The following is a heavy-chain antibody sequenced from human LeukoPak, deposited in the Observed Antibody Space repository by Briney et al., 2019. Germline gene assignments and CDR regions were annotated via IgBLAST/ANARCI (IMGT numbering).Heavy chain of an antibody. V-gene: IGHV4-34*01. J-gene: IGHJ4*02. CDR3: ARVRSGGSCYAY. CDR1: GGSFSGYY. CDR2: INHSGST. D-gene: IGHD2-15*01. Sequence: SETLSLTCAVYGGSFSGYYWSWIRQPPGKGLEWIGEINHSGSTNYNPSLKSRVTISVDTSKNQFSLKLSSVTAADTAVYYCARVRSGGSCYAYWGQGTLVTVSS.